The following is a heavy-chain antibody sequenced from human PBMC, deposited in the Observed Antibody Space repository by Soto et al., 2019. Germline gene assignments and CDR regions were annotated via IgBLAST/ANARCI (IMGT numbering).Heavy chain of an antibody. Sequence: GGSLRLSCAASGFTFSGSAMHLVRQASGKGLEWVGRIRSKANSYATAYAASVKGRFTISRDDSKSIAYLQMNSLKTEDTAVYYCTRYGLIGGDDAFDIWGQGTMVTVSS. CDR1: GFTFSGSA. J-gene: IGHJ3*02. CDR3: TRYGLIGGDDAFDI. CDR2: IRSKANSYAT. D-gene: IGHD2-15*01. V-gene: IGHV3-73*01.